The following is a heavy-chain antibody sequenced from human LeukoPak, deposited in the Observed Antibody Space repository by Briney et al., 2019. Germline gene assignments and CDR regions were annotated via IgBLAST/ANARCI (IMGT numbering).Heavy chain of an antibody. V-gene: IGHV4-30-2*01. J-gene: IGHJ3*02. CDR3: ARGSVWGSYRSSDAFDI. CDR1: GGSISSGGYS. D-gene: IGHD3-16*02. CDR2: SYDSGST. Sequence: SQTLSLTCAVSGGSISSGGYSWSCIRQPPGKGLEWIGYSYDSGSTYYNPSLKSRVTISVDRSKNQFSLKLSSVTAADTAVYYCARGSVWGSYRSSDAFDIWGPGTMVTVSS.